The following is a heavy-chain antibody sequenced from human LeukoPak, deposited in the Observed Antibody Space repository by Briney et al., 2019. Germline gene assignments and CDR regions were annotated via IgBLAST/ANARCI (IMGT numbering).Heavy chain of an antibody. CDR3: ARGELLTGYYYYYGMDV. CDR1: GYTFSNFD. CDR2: MNPKSGYT. Sequence: ASVKVSCKASGYTFSNFDLNWVRQATGQGLEWVGYMNPKSGYTVYAQKFQGRVTITRDTSISTLYMELSSLRSEDTAVYYCARGELLTGYYYYYGMDVWGQGTTVTVSS. V-gene: IGHV1-8*03. D-gene: IGHD1-26*01. J-gene: IGHJ6*02.